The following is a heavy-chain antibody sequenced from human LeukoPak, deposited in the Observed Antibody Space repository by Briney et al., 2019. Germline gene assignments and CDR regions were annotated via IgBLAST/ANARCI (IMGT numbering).Heavy chain of an antibody. Sequence: GASVKVSCKASGFTLRSYGISWVRQAPGQGPDWMGWVGGYNGKTSYSEKFQGRVSMTTDSSTSTTYMELRRLRSDDTAVYYCAKDLVGYGDYAYYFDTWGQGTLVTVSS. CDR3: AKDLVGYGDYAYYFDT. J-gene: IGHJ4*02. V-gene: IGHV1-18*01. D-gene: IGHD4-17*01. CDR2: VGGYNGKT. CDR1: GFTLRSYG.